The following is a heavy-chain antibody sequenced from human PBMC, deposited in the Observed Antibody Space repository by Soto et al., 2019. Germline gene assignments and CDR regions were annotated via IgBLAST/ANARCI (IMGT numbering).Heavy chain of an antibody. CDR2: IYYSGST. V-gene: IGHV4-59*01. J-gene: IGHJ5*02. CDR1: GGSISGYY. Sequence: PSETLSLTCNVSGGSISGYYWSWIRQPPGKGLEWIGYIYYSGSTNYNPSLKSRVTISVDTSKNQFSLRLSSVTAADTGVYYCARNSPSRSSWWFDPWGQGTLVTVSS. CDR3: ARNSPSRSSWWFDP.